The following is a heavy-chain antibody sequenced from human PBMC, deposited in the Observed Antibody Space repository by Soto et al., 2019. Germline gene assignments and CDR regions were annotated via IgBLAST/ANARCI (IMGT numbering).Heavy chain of an antibody. Sequence: EVQLVESGGGLVKPGGSLRLSCAASGFTFSSYSMNWVRQAPGKGLEWVSSISSSSSYIYYADSVKGRFTISRDNAKNSLYLQMNSLRAEATAVYYCARRIAVAGNLDYWGQGTLVTVSS. CDR2: ISSSSSYI. V-gene: IGHV3-21*01. J-gene: IGHJ4*02. D-gene: IGHD6-19*01. CDR3: ARRIAVAGNLDY. CDR1: GFTFSSYS.